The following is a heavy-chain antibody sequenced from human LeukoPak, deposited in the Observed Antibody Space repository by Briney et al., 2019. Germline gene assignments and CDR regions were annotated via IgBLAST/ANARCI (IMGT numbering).Heavy chain of an antibody. V-gene: IGHV3-23*01. J-gene: IGHJ4*02. CDR2: ISGSGGST. D-gene: IGHD2-2*01. Sequence: GGSLRLSCAASGFTFSSYAMSWVRQAPGKGLEWVSAISGSGGSTYYADSVKGRFTISRDNSKNTLYLQMNSLRAENTAVYYCAKEAPEGVPAARTNYFDYWGQGTLVTVSS. CDR1: GFTFSSYA. CDR3: AKEAPEGVPAARTNYFDY.